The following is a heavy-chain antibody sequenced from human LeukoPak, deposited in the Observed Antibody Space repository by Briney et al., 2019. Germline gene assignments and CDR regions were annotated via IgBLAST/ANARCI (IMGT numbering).Heavy chain of an antibody. V-gene: IGHV1-2*02. CDR2: INPNSGGT. CDR1: GYSLTSYG. CDR3: ARVGFCSGGLCPYYFDY. Sequence: ASVKVSCKASGYSLTSYGISWVRQAPGQGLEWMGWINPNSGGTSFAQKFQGRVTMTRDTSISTAYMELSRLRSDDTAVYYCARVGFCSGGLCPYYFDYWGQGTLVTVSS. J-gene: IGHJ4*02. D-gene: IGHD2-15*01.